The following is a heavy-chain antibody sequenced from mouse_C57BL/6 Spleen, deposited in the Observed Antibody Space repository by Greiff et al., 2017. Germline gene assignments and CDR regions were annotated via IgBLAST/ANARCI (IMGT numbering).Heavy chain of an antibody. CDR1: GFTFSSYA. Sequence: DVKLMESGGGLVKPGGSLKLSCAASGFTFSSYAMSWVRQTPEKRLEWVATISDGGSYTYYPDNVKGRFTISRDNAKNNLYLQMSNLKSEDTAMYYCARGGGSYGNYVGFAYWGQGTLVTVSA. D-gene: IGHD2-1*01. CDR2: ISDGGSYT. J-gene: IGHJ3*01. CDR3: ARGGGSYGNYVGFAY. V-gene: IGHV5-4*03.